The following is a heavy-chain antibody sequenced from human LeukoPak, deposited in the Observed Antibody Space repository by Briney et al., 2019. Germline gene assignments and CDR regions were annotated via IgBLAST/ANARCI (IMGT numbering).Heavy chain of an antibody. J-gene: IGHJ4*02. D-gene: IGHD3-22*01. Sequence: GASVKVSCKASGYSFTGYYMHWVRQVPGQGPEWMGWIFPNSGDTHYAQKFQGRVTMTRDTSISTAYMELNRLTSDDTAMYYCARAEGSGYYQGRDYWGQGTLVTVSS. CDR1: GYSFTGYY. V-gene: IGHV1-2*02. CDR2: IFPNSGDT. CDR3: ARAEGSGYYQGRDY.